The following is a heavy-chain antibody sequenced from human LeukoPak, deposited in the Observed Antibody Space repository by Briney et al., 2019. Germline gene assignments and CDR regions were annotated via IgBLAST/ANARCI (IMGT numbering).Heavy chain of an antibody. CDR1: GFTFSSFW. V-gene: IGHV3-74*01. CDR2: INSDGFST. Sequence: GGSLRLSCAASGFTFSSFWILWVRQVPGKGLVWVSRINSDGFSTSYADSVKGRFTISRDNAKNTLYLQMNSLRAEDTAVYYCARGTSGGYFDYWGQGTLVTVSS. D-gene: IGHD1-26*01. J-gene: IGHJ4*02. CDR3: ARGTSGGYFDY.